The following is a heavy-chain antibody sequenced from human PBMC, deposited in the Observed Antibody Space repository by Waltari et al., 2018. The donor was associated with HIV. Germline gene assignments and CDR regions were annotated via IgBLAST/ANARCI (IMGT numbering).Heavy chain of an antibody. D-gene: IGHD3-10*01. CDR1: GFTFRSSW. J-gene: IGHJ6*02. V-gene: IGHV3-74*01. CDR3: ARREATVVRGVYYYGMDV. Sequence: EVQPVESGGGLVQPGGSLRFTCPAPGFTFRSSWLHLVRQAPGKGLVWVSRIHSDGSSTSYADFVKGRFTISRDNAKNTLYLEMNSLRAEDTAVYYCARREATVVRGVYYYGMDVWGQGTTVTVSS. CDR2: IHSDGSST.